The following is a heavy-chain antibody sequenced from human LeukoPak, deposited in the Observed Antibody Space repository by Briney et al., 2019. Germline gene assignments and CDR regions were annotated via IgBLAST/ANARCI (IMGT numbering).Heavy chain of an antibody. J-gene: IGHJ4*02. CDR1: GFTFSNYG. CDR2: ISGSGGST. CDR3: ARDQTPFY. V-gene: IGHV3-23*01. Sequence: GGTLRLSCAASGFTFSNYGMSWVRQAPGKGLEWVSAISGSGGSTYYADSVKGRFTISRDNAKSSMWLQMNSLRDEDTAVYYCARDQTPFYWGQGSLVTVSS. D-gene: IGHD2-15*01.